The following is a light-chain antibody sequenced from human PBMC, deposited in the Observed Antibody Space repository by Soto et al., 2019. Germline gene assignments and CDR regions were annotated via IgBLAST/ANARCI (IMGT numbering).Light chain of an antibody. CDR3: QQRSNWPWT. CDR2: DAS. CDR1: QSVSSY. V-gene: IGKV3-11*01. Sequence: IVLTQSPATLSFSPGEIATLSFRASQSVSSYIAWYQQKPGQAPRLLIYDASNRATGIPARFSGSGSGTDFTLTISSLEPEDFAVYYCQQRSNWPWTFGQGTKVDIK. J-gene: IGKJ1*01.